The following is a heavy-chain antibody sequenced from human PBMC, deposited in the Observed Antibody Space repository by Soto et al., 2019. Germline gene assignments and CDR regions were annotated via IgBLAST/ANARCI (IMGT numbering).Heavy chain of an antibody. V-gene: IGHV4-39*01. CDR1: GGSISGGVGGLYY. Sequence: SETLSLTFTVSGGSISGGVGGLYYWSWIRQPPGKGLEWIGNIYDSGSTYYNPSLKSRVTISVDTSKNQFSLKLSSVTAADTAVYYCARHPWLATGTWFDYWGQGTLVTVSS. CDR2: IYDSGST. J-gene: IGHJ4*02. D-gene: IGHD1-1*01. CDR3: ARHPWLATGTWFDY.